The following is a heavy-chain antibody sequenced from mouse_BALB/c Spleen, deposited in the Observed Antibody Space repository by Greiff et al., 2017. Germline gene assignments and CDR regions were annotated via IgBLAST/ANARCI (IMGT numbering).Heavy chain of an antibody. V-gene: IGHV2-9-2*01. Sequence: VKLVESGPGLVAPSQSLSITCTVSGFSLTSYDISWIRQPPGKGLEWLGVIWTGGGTNYNSAFMSRLSISKDNSKSQVFLKMNSLQTDDTAIYYCVRRDDYDEGFAYWGQGTLVTVSA. CDR3: VRRDDYDEGFAY. D-gene: IGHD2-4*01. CDR2: IWTGGGT. J-gene: IGHJ3*01. CDR1: GFSLTSYD.